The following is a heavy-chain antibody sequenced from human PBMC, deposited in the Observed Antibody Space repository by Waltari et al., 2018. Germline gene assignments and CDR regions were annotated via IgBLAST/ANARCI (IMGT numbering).Heavy chain of an antibody. CDR3: ARPIDPQAVVGFDQ. J-gene: IGHJ4*02. D-gene: IGHD6-19*01. CDR2: MSHSGCT. CDR1: NYSISSGYY. V-gene: IGHV4-38-2*01. Sequence: QVQLQESGPGLVKPSETLSLTCVVSNYSISSGYYWGWIRQPPGKGLEWIASMSHSGCTDDNPCLKSRVTISVDTSKNHLSLQVTSVTAADTDVYYCARPIDPQAVVGFDQWGQGTQVTVSS.